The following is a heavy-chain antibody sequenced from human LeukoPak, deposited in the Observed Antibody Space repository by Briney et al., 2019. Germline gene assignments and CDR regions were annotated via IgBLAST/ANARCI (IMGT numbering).Heavy chain of an antibody. CDR1: GFTFSHYS. CDR3: ARDYNYAFDY. CDR2: IGISSGNT. J-gene: IGHJ4*02. V-gene: IGHV3-48*01. Sequence: GSLRLSCAASGFTFSHYSMNWVSQAPGKGLEWISYIGISSGNTKYADSVKGRFTISGDNAKNSVYLQMNSLRVEDTAVYYCARDYNYAFDYWGQGTLVTVSS. D-gene: IGHD3-22*01.